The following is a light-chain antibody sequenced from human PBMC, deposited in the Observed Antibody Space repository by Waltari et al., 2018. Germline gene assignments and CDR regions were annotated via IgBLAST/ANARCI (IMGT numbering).Light chain of an antibody. V-gene: IGLV2-23*02. CDR3: CSYAGTIPFV. CDR2: EVS. CDR1: SSDIGSFNL. J-gene: IGLJ1*01. Sequence: QSALTQTASVSGSPGQSITISCTGTSSDIGSFNLVSWYQQHPGKAPKLMIYEVSQRPSGVSNRLSGSKSANTASLTISGLQAEDEADYYCCSYAGTIPFVFGTGTKVTVL.